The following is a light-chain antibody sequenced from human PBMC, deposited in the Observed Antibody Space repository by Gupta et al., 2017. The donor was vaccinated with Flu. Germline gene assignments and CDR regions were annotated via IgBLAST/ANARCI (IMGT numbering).Light chain of an antibody. CDR1: QDISNY. V-gene: IGKV1-33*01. CDR3: QQDDNLPIT. Sequence: PSSLSASVGDRVTITCQASQDISNYLNWYQQKPGKAPKLLIYDASNLETGVPSRFSGSGSGTDFTFTISSLQPEDIATYYCQQDDNLPITFGQGTRLEIK. J-gene: IGKJ5*01. CDR2: DAS.